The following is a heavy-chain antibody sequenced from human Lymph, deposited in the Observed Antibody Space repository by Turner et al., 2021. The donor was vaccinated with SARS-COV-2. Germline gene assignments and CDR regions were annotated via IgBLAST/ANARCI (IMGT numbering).Heavy chain of an antibody. J-gene: IGHJ5*02. Sequence: QVQLQESGPGLVKPSETLSLTYTVSGGSISSYYWSWIRQPPGKGLEWSAYIYYSGSTKYNSGLMSRVTISVDSSKNQCSVKMRSVTAADSAVYYCARQRVGATSDPAWFDPWGQGTLVTVSS. V-gene: IGHV4-59*08. D-gene: IGHD1-26*01. CDR2: IYYSGST. CDR1: GGSISSYY. CDR3: ARQRVGATSDPAWFDP.